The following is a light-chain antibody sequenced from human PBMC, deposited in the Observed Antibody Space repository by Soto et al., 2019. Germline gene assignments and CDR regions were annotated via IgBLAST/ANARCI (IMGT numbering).Light chain of an antibody. CDR2: DVS. CDR1: SSDVGGYSY. J-gene: IGLJ1*01. Sequence: QSALTQPASVSGSPGQSITISCTGTSSDVGGYSYVSWYQHHPGKAPKLLIYDVSNRPSGVSNRFSGSKSGSTASLTISGLQAEDEADFYCTSCTSSNTLVVFGTGTKVTVL. V-gene: IGLV2-14*03. CDR3: TSCTSSNTLVV.